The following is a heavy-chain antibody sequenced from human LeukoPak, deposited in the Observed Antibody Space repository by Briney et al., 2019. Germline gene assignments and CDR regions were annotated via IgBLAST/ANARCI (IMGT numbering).Heavy chain of an antibody. CDR1: GFTFSSYS. D-gene: IGHD1-26*01. J-gene: IGHJ3*02. CDR2: ISSSSSYI. CDR3: AKDRVGTTVNDAFDI. Sequence: GGSLRLSCAASGFTFSSYSMNRVRQAPGKGLEWVSSISSSSSYIYYADSVKGRFTISRDNSKNTLYLQMNSLRVEDTAVYFCAKDRVGTTVNDAFDIWGQGTMVTVSS. V-gene: IGHV3-21*04.